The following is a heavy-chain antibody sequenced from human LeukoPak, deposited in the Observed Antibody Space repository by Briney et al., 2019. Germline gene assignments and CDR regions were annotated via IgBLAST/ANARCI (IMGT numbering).Heavy chain of an antibody. J-gene: IGHJ4*02. Sequence: SETLSLTCTVSGGSIRSSYYYWGWIRQPPGKGLEWIGEIYHSGSINYNPSLKSRVTISVDKSKNQFSLRLSSVTAADTAVYYCARGEWLLHVFDYWGQGTLVTVSS. CDR1: GGSIRSSYYY. CDR3: ARGEWLLHVFDY. D-gene: IGHD6-19*01. CDR2: IYHSGSI. V-gene: IGHV4-39*07.